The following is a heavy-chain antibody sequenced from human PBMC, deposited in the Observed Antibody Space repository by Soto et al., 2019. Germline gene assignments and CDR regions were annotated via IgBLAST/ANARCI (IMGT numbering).Heavy chain of an antibody. CDR3: ARHSSGWSYFDY. V-gene: IGHV3-21*01. Sequence: PGGSLRLSCAASGFTFSSYSMNWVRQAPGKGLEWVSSISSSSSYIYYADSVKGRFTISRDNAKNSLYLQMNSLRAEDTAVYYCARHSSGWSYFDYWGQGTLVTVSS. D-gene: IGHD6-19*01. CDR2: ISSSSSYI. J-gene: IGHJ4*02. CDR1: GFTFSSYS.